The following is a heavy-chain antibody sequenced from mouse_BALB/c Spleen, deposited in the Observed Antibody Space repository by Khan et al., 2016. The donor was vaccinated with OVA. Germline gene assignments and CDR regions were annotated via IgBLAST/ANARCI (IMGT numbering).Heavy chain of an antibody. Sequence: EVQLQESGPGLVKPSQSLSLTCTVTGYSITSNYAWNWIRQFPGNKLEWMGYISYSGSTNYNPSLKSRITITRDTSKNQFLLQLNSVTTEDTATYYCARGNYYGYAMDYWGQGTSITFSS. CDR3: ARGNYYGYAMDY. D-gene: IGHD1-1*01. V-gene: IGHV3-2*02. J-gene: IGHJ4*01. CDR1: GYSITSNYA. CDR2: ISYSGST.